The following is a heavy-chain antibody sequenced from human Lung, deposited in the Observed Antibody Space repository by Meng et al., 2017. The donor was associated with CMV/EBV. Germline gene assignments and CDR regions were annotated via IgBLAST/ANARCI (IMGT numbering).Heavy chain of an antibody. CDR2: INHSGST. V-gene: IGHV4-34*01. Sequence: SETLSLTCAVYGGSFSGYYWSWIRQPPGKGLEWIGEINHSGSTNYNPSLKSRVTITVDTSKNQFSLKLSSVTAADTAVYYCARGKRNNYYGSGSYSKNYGMDVWGQGTTVTVSS. CDR1: GGSFSGYY. D-gene: IGHD3-10*01. CDR3: ARGKRNNYYGSGSYSKNYGMDV. J-gene: IGHJ6*02.